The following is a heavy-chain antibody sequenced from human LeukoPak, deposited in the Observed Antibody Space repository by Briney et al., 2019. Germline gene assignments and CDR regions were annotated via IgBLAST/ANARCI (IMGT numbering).Heavy chain of an antibody. CDR2: IIPIFGTA. Sequence: GASVKVSCKASGGTFSSYAISWVRQAPGQGLEWMGGIIPIFGTANYAQKFQGRVTITADESTSTAYMELSSLRAEDTAVYFCARDSGVAYSLDVWGQGTTVTVSS. D-gene: IGHD3-3*01. CDR3: ARDSGVAYSLDV. V-gene: IGHV1-69*13. J-gene: IGHJ6*02. CDR1: GGTFSSYA.